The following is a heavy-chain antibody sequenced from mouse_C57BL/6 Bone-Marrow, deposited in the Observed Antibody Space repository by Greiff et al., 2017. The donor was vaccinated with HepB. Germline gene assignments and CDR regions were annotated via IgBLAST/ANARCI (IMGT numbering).Heavy chain of an antibody. J-gene: IGHJ1*03. V-gene: IGHV1-69*01. CDR1: GYTFTSYW. Sequence: VQLQQPGAELVKPGASVKLSCKASGYTFTSYWMHWVKQRPGQGLEWIGEIDPSDSYTNYNQKFKGKSTLTVDKSSSTAYMQLSSLTSEDSAVYYCAREVTTVVADWYFDVWGTGTTVTVSS. D-gene: IGHD1-1*01. CDR3: AREVTTVVADWYFDV. CDR2: IDPSDSYT.